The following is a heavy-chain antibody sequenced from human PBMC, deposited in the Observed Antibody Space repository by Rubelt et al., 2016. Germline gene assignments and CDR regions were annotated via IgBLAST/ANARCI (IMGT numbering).Heavy chain of an antibody. CDR2: ISSSGSTI. J-gene: IGHJ5*02. Sequence: KGLEWVSYISSSGSTIYYADSVKGRFTISRDNAKNSLYLQMNSLRAEDTAVYYCAKDNTPYSSSGSRWFDPWGQGTLVTVSS. CDR3: AKDNTPYSSSGSRWFDP. V-gene: IGHV3-11*04. D-gene: IGHD6-6*01.